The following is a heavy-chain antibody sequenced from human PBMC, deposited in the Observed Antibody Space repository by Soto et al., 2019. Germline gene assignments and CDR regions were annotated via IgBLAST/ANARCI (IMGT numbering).Heavy chain of an antibody. CDR3: ARWSILDY. J-gene: IGHJ4*02. CDR2: ISGSDGKT. V-gene: IGHV3-23*01. CDR1: GFSFTSYA. D-gene: IGHD1-26*01. Sequence: EVQLLESGGGLVRPGGSLRLSCAASGFSFTSYALSWVRQAPGQGLEWVSTISGSDGKTYYADSVKGRFSISRDTSKTTLYLQMNSVRVEDTPVYHGARWSILDYWGQGTRVTVS.